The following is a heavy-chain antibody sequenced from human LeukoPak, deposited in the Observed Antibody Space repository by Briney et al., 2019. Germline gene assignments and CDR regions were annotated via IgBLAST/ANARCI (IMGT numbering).Heavy chain of an antibody. Sequence: SETLSLTCTVSGYSISSGYYWGWIRQPPGKGLERIGSIYHSGSTYYNPSLKSRVTISVDTSKNQFSLKLSSVTAADTAVYYCARVAVNWGSDPWGQGTLVTVSS. CDR1: GYSISSGYY. CDR2: IYHSGST. J-gene: IGHJ5*02. CDR3: ARVAVNWGSDP. V-gene: IGHV4-38-2*02. D-gene: IGHD7-27*01.